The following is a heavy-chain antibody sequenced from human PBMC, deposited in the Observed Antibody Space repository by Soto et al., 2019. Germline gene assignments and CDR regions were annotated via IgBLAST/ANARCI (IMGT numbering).Heavy chain of an antibody. Sequence: GGSLRLSCAASGFTFSSYGMHWVRQAPGKGLEWVAVISYDGSNKYYADSVKGRFTISRDNSKNTLYLQMNSLRAEYWALDYCAKDPSPLLWMDAFDIWGQGTTVTVSS. D-gene: IGHD3-10*01. V-gene: IGHV3-30*18. CDR1: GFTFSSYG. J-gene: IGHJ3*02. CDR3: AKDPSPLLWMDAFDI. CDR2: ISYDGSNK.